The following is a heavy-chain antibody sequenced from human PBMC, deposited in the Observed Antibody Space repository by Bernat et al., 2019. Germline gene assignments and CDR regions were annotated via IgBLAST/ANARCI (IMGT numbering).Heavy chain of an antibody. CDR3: AREDGYNVSSFDY. CDR2: IWYDGSNK. V-gene: IGHV3-33*08. CDR1: GFSFSSYW. D-gene: IGHD5-24*01. Sequence: VQLVESGGGLVQPGGSLRLSCAASGFSFSSYWMHWVRQAPGQGMEWVAVIWYDGSNKYYEDSVKGRFTISRDNSKNTLYLQMNRLRAEETAVYYGAREDGYNVSSFDYWGQGTLVTVSS. J-gene: IGHJ4*02.